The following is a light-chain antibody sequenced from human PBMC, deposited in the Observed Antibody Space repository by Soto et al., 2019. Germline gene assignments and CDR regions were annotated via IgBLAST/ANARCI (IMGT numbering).Light chain of an antibody. Sequence: DIQMTQSPSTLSASVGDRVTITCRASQSISGWLAWFQQKPGKAPRLLIFTASSLDSGVPSRFSGSGSGTEFTLTISSLQLDDFATYYCQQYNSFPWTFGQGTKVEIK. CDR1: QSISGW. CDR2: TAS. CDR3: QQYNSFPWT. J-gene: IGKJ1*01. V-gene: IGKV1-5*03.